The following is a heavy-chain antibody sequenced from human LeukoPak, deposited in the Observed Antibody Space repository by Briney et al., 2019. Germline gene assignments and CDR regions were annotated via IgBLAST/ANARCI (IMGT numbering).Heavy chain of an antibody. D-gene: IGHD3-10*01. CDR2: MNPNSGNT. J-gene: IGHJ6*02. V-gene: IGHV1-8*01. CDR3: ARSGYYGSGRYGMDV. Sequence: ASVGVSCKASGYTFTSYDVNWVRQATGQGLEWMGWMNPNSGNTGYGQKFQGRVTMTRNTSISTAYMELSSLRSEDTAVYYCARSGYYGSGRYGMDVWGQGTTVTVSS. CDR1: GYTFTSYD.